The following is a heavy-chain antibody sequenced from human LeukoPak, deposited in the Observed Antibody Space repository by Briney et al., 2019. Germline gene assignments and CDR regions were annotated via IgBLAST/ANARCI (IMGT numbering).Heavy chain of an antibody. CDR1: GFTFGDYA. V-gene: IGHV3-49*03. CDR2: IRSKAYGGTT. J-gene: IGHJ5*02. CDR3: TRGSGIAAAGTRGDPFDP. Sequence: GGSLRLSCTASGFTFGDYAMSWFRQAPGKGLEWVGFIRSKAYGGTTEYAASVKGRFTISRDDSKGIAYLQMNSLKTEDTAVYYCTRGSGIAAAGTRGDPFDPWGQGTLVTVSS. D-gene: IGHD6-13*01.